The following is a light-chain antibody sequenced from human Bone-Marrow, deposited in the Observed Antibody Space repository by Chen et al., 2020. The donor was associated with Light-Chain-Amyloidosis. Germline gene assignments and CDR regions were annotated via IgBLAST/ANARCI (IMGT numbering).Light chain of an antibody. Sequence: DIQMTQSPSSLSVSVGDRVTITCRASESINYYLNWFQQKPGKAPNLLIYSTSKLQRGVPSRFSGSGSGTDYTITISSLQPEDFATYYCLQSYSSPRTFGQGTKVEIK. J-gene: IGKJ1*01. CDR3: LQSYSSPRT. CDR2: STS. CDR1: ESINYY. V-gene: IGKV1-39*01.